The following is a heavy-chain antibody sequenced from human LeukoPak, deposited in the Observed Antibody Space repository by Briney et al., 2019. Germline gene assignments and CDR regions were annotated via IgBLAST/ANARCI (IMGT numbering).Heavy chain of an antibody. D-gene: IGHD6-6*01. CDR3: TTAIAARPYYYYYYYMDV. CDR2: IKSKTDGGTT. J-gene: IGHJ6*03. Sequence: PGGSLRLSCAASGFTFSNAWMSWVRQAPGKGLEWVGRIKSKTDGGTTDYAAPVKGRFTISRDDSKNTLYLQMNSLKTEDTAVYYCTTAIAARPYYYYYYYMDVWGKGTTVTVSS. CDR1: GFTFSNAW. V-gene: IGHV3-15*01.